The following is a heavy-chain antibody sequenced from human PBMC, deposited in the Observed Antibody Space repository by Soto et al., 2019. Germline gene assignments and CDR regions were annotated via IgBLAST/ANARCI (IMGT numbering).Heavy chain of an antibody. J-gene: IGHJ4*02. CDR1: GFTFSSYA. V-gene: IGHV3-30-3*01. D-gene: IGHD3-22*01. CDR2: ISYDGSNK. Sequence: PGGSLRLSCAASGFTFSSYAMHWVRQAPGKGLEWVAVISYDGSNKYYADSVKGRFTISRDNSKNTLYLQMNSLRAEDTAVYYCASSYDSSFLLFVQEGYYFDYWGQGTLVTVSS. CDR3: ASSYDSSFLLFVQEGYYFDY.